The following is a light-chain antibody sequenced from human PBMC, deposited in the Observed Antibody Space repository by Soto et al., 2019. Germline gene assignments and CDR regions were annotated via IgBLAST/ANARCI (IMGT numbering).Light chain of an antibody. CDR2: DVS. J-gene: IGLJ2*01. Sequence: QSALTQPASVSGSPGQSITISCTGTSSDVGGYNYVSWYQQHPGKAPKLMIYDVSNRPSGVSNRCSGSKSGNTASLTIYGLQAEDEADYYCSSYTSSSTLVVFGGGTKVTVL. V-gene: IGLV2-14*01. CDR1: SSDVGGYNY. CDR3: SSYTSSSTLVV.